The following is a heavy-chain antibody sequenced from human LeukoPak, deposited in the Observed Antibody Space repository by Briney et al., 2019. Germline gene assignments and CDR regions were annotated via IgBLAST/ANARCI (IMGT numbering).Heavy chain of an antibody. CDR1: GGPFSGSY. CDR3: ASVPTSSWPSPDY. V-gene: IGHV4-34*01. D-gene: IGHD6-13*01. CDR2: INHSGST. Sequence: PSETLSLTCAVYGGPFSGSYWSWVRQPPGKGLEWIGEINHSGSTNYNPSLTSRVTISVDTSKNQFSLKLSSVTAADTAVYYCASVPTSSWPSPDYWGQGTLVTVSS. J-gene: IGHJ4*02.